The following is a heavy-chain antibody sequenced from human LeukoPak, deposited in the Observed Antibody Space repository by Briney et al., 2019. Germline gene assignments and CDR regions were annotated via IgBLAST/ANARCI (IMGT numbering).Heavy chain of an antibody. Sequence: SETLFLTCTVSGDSISTSSYSWGWIRQPPGKGLEWLGSIYYSGSTYYNPSLKNRVAISVHTSKNQFSLNLYSVTAADTAVFYCARSYYYDYRQIDYWGQGTLVTVSS. V-gene: IGHV4-39*01. D-gene: IGHD3-22*01. CDR2: IYYSGST. J-gene: IGHJ4*02. CDR1: GDSISTSSYS. CDR3: ARSYYYDYRQIDY.